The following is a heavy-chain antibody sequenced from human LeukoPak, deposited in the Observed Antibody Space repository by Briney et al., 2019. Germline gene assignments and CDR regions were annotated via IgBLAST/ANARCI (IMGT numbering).Heavy chain of an antibody. CDR1: GGSISSGGYY. CDR2: IYYSGST. Sequence: PSETLSLTCTVSGGSISSGGYYWSWLRQHPGKGLEWIGYIYYSGSTYYNPSLKSRVTISVDTSKNQFSLKLSSVTAADTAVYYCARDRGYSGGLVDYWGQGPLVTVSS. J-gene: IGHJ4*02. D-gene: IGHD5-18*01. V-gene: IGHV4-31*03. CDR3: ARDRGYSGGLVDY.